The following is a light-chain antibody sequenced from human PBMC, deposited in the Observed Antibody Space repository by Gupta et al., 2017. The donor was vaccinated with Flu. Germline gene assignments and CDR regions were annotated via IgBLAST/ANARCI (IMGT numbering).Light chain of an antibody. CDR1: HSISIW. J-gene: IGKJ5*01. CDR3: QEENNSSIT. Sequence: DVQMTQSPSTLSASVGDRVTITCRASHSISIWLAWYQQKPGKAPKLLISKASTLESGVPSRFSGSGSGTEFTLTISRLQPEDFATYYCQEENNSSITFGQGTLLDIK. V-gene: IGKV1-5*03. CDR2: KAS.